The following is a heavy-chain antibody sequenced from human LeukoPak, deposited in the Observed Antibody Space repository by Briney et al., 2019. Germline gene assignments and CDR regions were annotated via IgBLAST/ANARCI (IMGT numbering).Heavy chain of an antibody. J-gene: IGHJ4*02. CDR1: GGTFSSYA. CDR2: IIPILGIA. Sequence: GASVKVSCKASGGTFSSYAISWVRQAPGQGLEWMGRIIPILGIANYAQKFQGRVTITADKSTSTAYMGLSSLRSEGTAVYYCARDRRDGYNPFDYWGQGTLVTVSS. CDR3: ARDRRDGYNPFDY. D-gene: IGHD5-12*01. V-gene: IGHV1-69*04.